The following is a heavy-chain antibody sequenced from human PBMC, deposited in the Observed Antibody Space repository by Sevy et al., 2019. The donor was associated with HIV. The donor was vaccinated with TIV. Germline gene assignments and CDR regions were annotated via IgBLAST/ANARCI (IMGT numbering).Heavy chain of an antibody. CDR1: GFTFNRSP. V-gene: IGHV3-30*04. J-gene: IGHJ6*02. CDR2: MSYNGNKK. D-gene: IGHD3-16*01. CDR3: AREGVLFEGVIVSYGMDV. Sequence: GGSLRLSCAASGFTFNRSPMHWVRQAPGKGLEWVAVMSYNGNKKYNGDSVKGRFTISRDDSKTTLYLQMNSLRPEDTAVYYCAREGVLFEGVIVSYGMDVWSQGTTVTVSS.